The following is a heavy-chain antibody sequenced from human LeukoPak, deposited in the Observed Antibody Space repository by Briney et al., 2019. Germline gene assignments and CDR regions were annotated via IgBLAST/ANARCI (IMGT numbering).Heavy chain of an antibody. Sequence: GGSLRLSCAASGFTVSSKYMNWVRQAPGKGLEWVSVMYSGGSTYYADSVEGRFTISRDNSKNTLYLQMNSLRAEDTAVYYCARRPDYYYYYGMDVWGQGTTVTVSS. J-gene: IGHJ6*02. CDR2: MYSGGST. CDR1: GFTVSSKY. CDR3: ARRPDYYYYYGMDV. V-gene: IGHV3-53*01.